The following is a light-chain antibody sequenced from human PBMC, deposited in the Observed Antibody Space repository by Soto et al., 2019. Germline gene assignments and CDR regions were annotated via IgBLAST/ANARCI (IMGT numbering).Light chain of an antibody. J-gene: IGKJ3*01. CDR3: QQYGTSLFT. CDR1: QSVSSSY. Sequence: EIVLTQSPGSLSLSPGERATLSCRASQSVSSSYLAWYQQKPGQAPRLLIYAGSRRATGIPDGFRGSGSGTDFTLTISRLEPEDFAVYYCQQYGTSLFTFGPGTKVDIK. CDR2: AGS. V-gene: IGKV3-20*01.